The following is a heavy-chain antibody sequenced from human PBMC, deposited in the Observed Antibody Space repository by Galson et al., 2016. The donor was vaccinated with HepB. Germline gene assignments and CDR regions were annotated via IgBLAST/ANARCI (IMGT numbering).Heavy chain of an antibody. D-gene: IGHD5-12*01. Sequence: ETLSLPCAVSGGSISGSDWWTWVRQPPGQGLEWIGQIFHSGRVNYNPSLASRVTILVDTSNNQFSLRLTSVTAADTALYYCARQYRGGPSDFWGQGTLVTVSS. CDR3: ARQYRGGPSDF. CDR2: IFHSGRV. J-gene: IGHJ4*02. V-gene: IGHV4-4*02. CDR1: GGSISGSDW.